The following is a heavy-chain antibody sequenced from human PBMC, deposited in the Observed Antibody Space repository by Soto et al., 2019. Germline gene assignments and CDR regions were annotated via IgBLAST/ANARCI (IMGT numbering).Heavy chain of an antibody. CDR3: ARELAHDSSGYYFNWFDP. CDR1: GGSISSYY. V-gene: IGHV4-59*01. CDR2: IYYSGST. D-gene: IGHD3-22*01. Sequence: QVQLQESGPGLVKPSETLSLTCTVSGGSISSYYWSWIQQPPGKGLEWIGYIYYSGSTNYNPSLKSRVTISVDTSKNQFSLKLSSVTAADTAVYYCARELAHDSSGYYFNWFDPWGQGTLVTVSS. J-gene: IGHJ5*02.